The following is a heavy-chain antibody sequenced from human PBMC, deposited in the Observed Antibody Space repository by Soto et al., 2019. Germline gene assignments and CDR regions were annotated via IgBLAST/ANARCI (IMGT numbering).Heavy chain of an antibody. CDR3: VGDQDVHTPMVHGNY. D-gene: IGHD5-18*01. V-gene: IGHV3-48*02. Sequence: EVQLVESGGGLVQPGESLRLSCTASGITFSSYSMNWVRQAPGKGLEWLSYISSSKTTYADSVKGRFTISRDNAKNSVYLQMNSLRDEDTGVYYCVGDQDVHTPMVHGNYWGRGTRVTVSS. CDR1: GITFSSYS. CDR2: ISSSKTT. J-gene: IGHJ4*02.